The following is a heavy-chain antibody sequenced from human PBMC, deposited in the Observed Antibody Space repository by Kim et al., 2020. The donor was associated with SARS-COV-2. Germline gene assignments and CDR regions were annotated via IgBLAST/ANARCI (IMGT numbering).Heavy chain of an antibody. Sequence: SETLSLTCTVSGGSISSSSYYWGWIRQPPGKGLEWIGSIYYSGSTYYNPSLKSRVTISVDTSKNQFSLKLSSVTAADTAVYYCARRTTVTNPYYYYGMDVWGQGTTVTVSS. CDR3: ARRTTVTNPYYYYGMDV. CDR1: GGSISSSSYY. V-gene: IGHV4-39*01. J-gene: IGHJ6*02. CDR2: IYYSGST. D-gene: IGHD4-4*01.